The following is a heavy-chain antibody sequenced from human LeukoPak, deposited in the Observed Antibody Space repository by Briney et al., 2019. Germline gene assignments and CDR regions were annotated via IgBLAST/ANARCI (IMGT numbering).Heavy chain of an antibody. V-gene: IGHV1-46*01. CDR1: GYTFTSYY. D-gene: IGHD6-13*01. Sequence: ASVKVSCKASGYTFTSYYMHWVRQAPGQGLEWMGIINPSGGSTSYAQKFQGRVTMTRDTSTSTVYMELSSLRSEDTAVYYCARDGPPTLYSSSYGGGMDVWGQGTTVTVSS. CDR3: ARDGPPTLYSSSYGGGMDV. J-gene: IGHJ6*02. CDR2: INPSGGST.